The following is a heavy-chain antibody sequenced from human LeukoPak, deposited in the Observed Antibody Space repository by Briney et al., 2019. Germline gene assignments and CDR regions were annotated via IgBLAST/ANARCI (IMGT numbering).Heavy chain of an antibody. CDR2: IYYSGST. V-gene: IGHV4-61*01. Sequence: SETLSLTCTVSGGSVSSGSYYWSWIRQPPGKGLEWIGYIYYSGSTNYNPSLKSRVTISVDTSKNQFSLKLSSVTAADTAVYYCARDLVGYFDYWGQGTLVTVSS. CDR1: GGSVSSGSYY. J-gene: IGHJ4*02. CDR3: ARDLVGYFDY.